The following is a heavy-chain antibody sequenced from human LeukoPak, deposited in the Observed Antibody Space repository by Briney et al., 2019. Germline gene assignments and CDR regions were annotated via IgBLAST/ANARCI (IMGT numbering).Heavy chain of an antibody. CDR3: AKPGKEYCSSTSCYFRVAYYYYGMDV. CDR2: ISGSGGST. V-gene: IGHV3-23*01. CDR1: GFTFSSYA. J-gene: IGHJ6*02. Sequence: GGSLRLSCAASGFTFSSYAMSWVRQAPGEGPEWVSAISGSGGSTYYADSVKGRFTISRDNSKNTLYLQMNSLRAEDTAVYYCAKPGKEYCSSTSCYFRVAYYYYGMDVWGQGTTVTVSS. D-gene: IGHD2-2*01.